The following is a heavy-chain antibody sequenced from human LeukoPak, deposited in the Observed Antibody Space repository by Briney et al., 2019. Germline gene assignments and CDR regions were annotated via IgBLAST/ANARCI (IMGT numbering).Heavy chain of an antibody. J-gene: IGHJ4*02. CDR1: GGSFSGYY. V-gene: IGHV4-34*01. Sequence: SETLSLTCAVYGGSFSGYYWSWIRQPPGKGLEWIGEINHSGSTNYNPSRKSRVTISVDTSKNQFSLKLSSVTAADTAVNYCARLVRGVSDYWGQGTLVTVSS. CDR2: INHSGST. D-gene: IGHD3-10*01. CDR3: ARLVRGVSDY.